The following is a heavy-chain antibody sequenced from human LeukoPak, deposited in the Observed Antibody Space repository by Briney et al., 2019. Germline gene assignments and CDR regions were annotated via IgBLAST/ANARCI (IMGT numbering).Heavy chain of an antibody. CDR3: ARDLPSYYFDSGNMFDP. V-gene: IGHV4-4*07. D-gene: IGHD3-10*01. CDR2: IYTSGKT. Sequence: SETLSLTCTVSGGSISNFYWSWIRQPAGKGLEWIGRIYTSGKTNYNSSLKGRVTMSIDTSNNQFSLDLRSVTAADTAVYCCARDLPSYYFDSGNMFDPWGQGILVTVSS. CDR1: GGSISNFY. J-gene: IGHJ5*02.